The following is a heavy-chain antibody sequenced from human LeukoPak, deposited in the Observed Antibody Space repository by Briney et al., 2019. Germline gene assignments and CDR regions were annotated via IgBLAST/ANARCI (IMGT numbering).Heavy chain of an antibody. Sequence: GASVKVSCKASVYTFTSYGISWVRQAPGQGLEGMGWISAYNGNTNYAQKLQGRVTMTTDTSTSTAYMALRSLTSDDTAVYSCARSYSSSWLDPWGQGTLVTVPS. CDR2: ISAYNGNT. V-gene: IGHV1-18*01. CDR3: ARSYSSSWLDP. CDR1: VYTFTSYG. D-gene: IGHD6-13*01. J-gene: IGHJ5*02.